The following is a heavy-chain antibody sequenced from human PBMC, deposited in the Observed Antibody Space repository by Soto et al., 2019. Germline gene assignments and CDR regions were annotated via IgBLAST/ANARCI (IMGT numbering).Heavy chain of an antibody. CDR1: GFTFNNYA. CDR2: VSGNGGST. J-gene: IGHJ1*01. D-gene: IGHD3-3*01. CDR3: ANPGYDFWSGYFEYFQH. Sequence: LRLSCEASGFTFNNYAMNWVRQAPGKGLEWISHVSGNGGSTDYADSVKGRFTISKDSSKNTLYLQMNSLRAEDTAVYYCANPGYDFWSGYFEYFQHWGQGTLVTVSS. V-gene: IGHV3-23*01.